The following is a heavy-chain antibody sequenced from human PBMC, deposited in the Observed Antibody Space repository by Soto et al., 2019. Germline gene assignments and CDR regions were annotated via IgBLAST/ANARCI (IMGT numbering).Heavy chain of an antibody. CDR2: INAGNGNT. V-gene: IGHV1-3*01. CDR3: ARGSSAAGTRISALDY. Sequence: ASVKVSCKASGYTFTSYAMHWVRQAPGQRLEWMGWINAGNGNTKYSQKLQGRVTITRDTSASTAYMELSSLRSEDTAVYYCARGSSAAGTRISALDYWGQGTLVTVSS. CDR1: GYTFTSYA. D-gene: IGHD6-13*01. J-gene: IGHJ4*02.